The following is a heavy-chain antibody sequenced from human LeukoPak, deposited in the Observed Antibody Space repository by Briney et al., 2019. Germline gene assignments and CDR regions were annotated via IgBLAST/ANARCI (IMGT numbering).Heavy chain of an antibody. CDR2: FSGSGGST. CDR1: GFTFSSYA. V-gene: IGHV3-23*01. D-gene: IGHD3-22*01. CDR3: AKDRYYDSSGYYYYAFDI. J-gene: IGHJ3*02. Sequence: GGSLRLSCAASGFTFSSYAMSWVRQAPGKGLECISGFSGSGGSTYYADSVKGRFTISRDNSKNTLYLQMNSLRAEDTAVYYCAKDRYYDSSGYYYYAFDIWGQGTMVTVSS.